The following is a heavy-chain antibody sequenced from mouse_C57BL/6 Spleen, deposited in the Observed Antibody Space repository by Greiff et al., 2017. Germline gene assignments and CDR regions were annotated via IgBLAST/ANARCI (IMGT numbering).Heavy chain of an antibody. D-gene: IGHD1-1*01. V-gene: IGHV5-17*01. CDR3: ASDYYGSSPADV. Sequence: VQLQQSGGGLVKPGGSLKLSCAASGFTFSDYGMHWVRQAPEQGLEWVAYISSGSSTIYYADTVKGRFTISRDNATYTLFLQMTSLRSEDTAMYYCASDYYGSSPADVWGTGTTVTVSS. CDR1: GFTFSDYG. J-gene: IGHJ1*03. CDR2: ISSGSSTI.